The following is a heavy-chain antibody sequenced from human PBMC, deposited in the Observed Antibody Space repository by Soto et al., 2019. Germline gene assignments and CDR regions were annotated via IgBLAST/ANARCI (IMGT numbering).Heavy chain of an antibody. V-gene: IGHV5-51*01. CDR3: ARRPHYDFWSGYLIYYYGMDV. CDR2: IYPGDSDT. D-gene: IGHD3-3*01. Sequence: PGESLKISCKGSGYSFTSYWIGWVRQMPGKGLEWMGIIYPGDSDTRYSPSFQGQVTISADKSISTAYLQCSSLKASDTAMYYCARRPHYDFWSGYLIYYYGMDVWGQGTTVTVSS. CDR1: GYSFTSYW. J-gene: IGHJ6*02.